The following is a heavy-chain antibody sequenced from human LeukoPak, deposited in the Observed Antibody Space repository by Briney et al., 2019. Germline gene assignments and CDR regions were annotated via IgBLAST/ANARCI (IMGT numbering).Heavy chain of an antibody. J-gene: IGHJ4*02. CDR2: ISGDGGST. D-gene: IGHD3-22*01. CDR1: GFTFGDYA. CDR3: AKDWGAYYDSSGFYSGDFDY. Sequence: GGSLRLSCAASGFTFGDYAMHWVRQVPGKGLEWVSLISGDGGSTYYADSVKGRFTISRDNSKNSLYLQMNSLRTEDTALYYCAKDWGAYYDSSGFYSGDFDYWGQGTLVTVSS. V-gene: IGHV3-43*02.